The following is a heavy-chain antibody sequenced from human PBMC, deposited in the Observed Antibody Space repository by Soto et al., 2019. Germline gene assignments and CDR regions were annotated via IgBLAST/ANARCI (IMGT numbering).Heavy chain of an antibody. D-gene: IGHD2-2*01. CDR2: INHSGST. CDR3: ARAPYCSSTSCYRYYYYMDV. J-gene: IGHJ6*03. Sequence: PGGSLRLSCAASGFTFSSYAMSWVRQAPGKGLEWIGEINHSGSTNYNPSLKSRVTISVDTSKNQFSLKLSSVTAADTAVYYCARAPYCSSTSCYRYYYYMDVWGKGTTVTVSS. V-gene: IGHV4-34*01. CDR1: GFTFSSYA.